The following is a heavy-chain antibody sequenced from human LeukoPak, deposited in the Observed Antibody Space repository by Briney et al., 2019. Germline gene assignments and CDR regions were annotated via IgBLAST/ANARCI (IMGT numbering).Heavy chain of an antibody. Sequence: GGPMRLSCEGSGFFFGSYAMHWVRQAPGKGLEWVAIISYDGSKTDYVDSVKGRFIVSRDNSKNTVYLEMKSLTGGDTAVYFCTCLHPTRAPDDWSDRWDRNWFDPWGQGTQVIVSS. CDR2: ISYDGSKT. V-gene: IGHV3-30-3*01. J-gene: IGHJ5*02. CDR1: GFFFGSYA. D-gene: IGHD3-9*01. CDR3: TCLHPTRAPDDWSDRWDRNWFDP.